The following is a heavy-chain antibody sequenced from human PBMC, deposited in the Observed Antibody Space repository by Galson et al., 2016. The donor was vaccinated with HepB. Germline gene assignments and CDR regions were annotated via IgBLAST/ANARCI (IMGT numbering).Heavy chain of an antibody. CDR3: AGGAKYTSKRNLGNYYYEMDV. CDR1: GYSYPSYG. V-gene: IGHV1-18*01. D-gene: IGHD6-13*01. CDR2: ISIYDGYT. Sequence: SVKVSCKASGYSYPSYGITWVRQAPGQGLEWMGWISIYDGYTNYEQKFQGRVTMTTDTSTRTTYMELWSLRSDDTAVYYCAGGAKYTSKRNLGNYYYEMDVWGQGTTVTISS. J-gene: IGHJ6*02.